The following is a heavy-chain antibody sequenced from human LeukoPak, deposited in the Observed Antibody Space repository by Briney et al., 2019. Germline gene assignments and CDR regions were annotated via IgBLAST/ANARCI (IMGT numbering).Heavy chain of an antibody. J-gene: IGHJ4*02. CDR3: AKNPNRSGWYQDY. V-gene: IGHV3-23*01. CDR2: ISSSGAST. CDR1: EFTFSSYS. D-gene: IGHD6-19*01. Sequence: GGSLRLSCVASEFTFSSYSMTRVRQGTVRGPNWLSAISSSGASTYCADSVKGRFTISRDNSKNTLYLQMNSLTAEDTAVYYCAKNPNRSGWYQDYWGQGTLVTVSS.